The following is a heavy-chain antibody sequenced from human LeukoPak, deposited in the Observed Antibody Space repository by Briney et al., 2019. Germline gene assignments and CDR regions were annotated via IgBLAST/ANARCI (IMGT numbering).Heavy chain of an antibody. D-gene: IGHD1-1*01. Sequence: GGSLRLSCVASGFNFNNYDLHWVRQAPGKGLEWVAFIKFHGHETFYADSVEGRFTFSRDNSRNTVYLQMNSLRSEDTAVYYCARDGARVRPNWWFDPWGQGTLVTVSS. V-gene: IGHV3-30*02. CDR3: ARDGARVRPNWWFDP. J-gene: IGHJ5*02. CDR1: GFNFNNYD. CDR2: IKFHGHET.